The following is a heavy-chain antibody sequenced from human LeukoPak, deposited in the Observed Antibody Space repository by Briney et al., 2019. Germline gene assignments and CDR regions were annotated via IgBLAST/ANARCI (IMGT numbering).Heavy chain of an antibody. J-gene: IGHJ4*01. CDR1: GGSITSLY. CDR3: ARLTRRSGNYFEN. D-gene: IGHD1-1*01. Sequence: SETLSLTCSVSGGSITSLYWGWVRQPPGKGLEYVGYVHHTGVTNYNPSLRGRVTVSMDTSKNQFSLKLNSVTAADTAVYYCARLTRRSGNYFENWGQGTLVTVSS. CDR2: VHHTGVT. V-gene: IGHV4-59*11.